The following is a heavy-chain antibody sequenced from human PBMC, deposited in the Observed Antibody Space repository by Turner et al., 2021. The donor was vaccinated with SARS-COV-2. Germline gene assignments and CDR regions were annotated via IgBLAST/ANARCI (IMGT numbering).Heavy chain of an antibody. CDR2: ISYDGSNK. V-gene: IGHV3-30-3*01. CDR1: GFTFSTYA. CDR3: ARAGWDLLPFDAFDI. D-gene: IGHD1-26*01. J-gene: IGHJ3*02. Sequence: QVQLVESGGGVVQPGRSLRRSWPASGFTFSTYAMHWVRQAPGKGLRWVAVISYDGSNKYYADSVKGRFTISRDNSKNTLYLQMNSLRAEDTAVYYCARAGWDLLPFDAFDIWGQGTMVTISS.